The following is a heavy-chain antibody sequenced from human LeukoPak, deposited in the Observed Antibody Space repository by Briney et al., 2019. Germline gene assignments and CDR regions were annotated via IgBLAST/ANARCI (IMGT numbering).Heavy chain of an antibody. CDR1: GDSISDYY. CDR3: ARERGYYYYYYYYMDV. D-gene: IGHD2-15*01. V-gene: IGHV4-59*13. CDR2: ISNSGST. J-gene: IGHJ6*03. Sequence: SETLSLTCTVSGDSISDYYWSWIRQPPGKGLEWVGYISNSGSTNYNPSLKSRVTISVLTSKKQFSLKLSSVTAADTAVYYCARERGYYYYYYYYMDVWGKGTPVTVSS.